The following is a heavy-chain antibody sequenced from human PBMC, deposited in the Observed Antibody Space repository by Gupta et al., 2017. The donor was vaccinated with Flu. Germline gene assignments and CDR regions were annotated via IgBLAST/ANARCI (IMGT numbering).Heavy chain of an antibody. CDR2: ISYDGSKK. Sequence: QVQLVESGGGVVQPGRSLRLSCATSGFTFSNYGMHWVRQAPGKGLEWVAIISYDGSKKYYADSEKGRFTISRDNSKNTLYLQVNSLRVEDTAVYYCAKAGSTYTGSGIEYWGQGTLVTVSS. V-gene: IGHV3-30*18. D-gene: IGHD3-10*01. CDR3: AKAGSTYTGSGIEY. J-gene: IGHJ4*02. CDR1: GFTFSNYG.